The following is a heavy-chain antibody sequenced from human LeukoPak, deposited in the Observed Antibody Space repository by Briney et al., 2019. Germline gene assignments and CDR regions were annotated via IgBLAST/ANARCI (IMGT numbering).Heavy chain of an antibody. CDR3: ARGLRYFDWLYDY. J-gene: IGHJ4*02. CDR1: GFTFNAFG. CDR2: IGTTSGAI. Sequence: PGGSLRLSCAASGFTFNAFGMNWVRQAPGKGLEWVSYIGTTSGAIYYADSVKGRFTISRDSVKNSLYLQMNSLRAEDTAVYYCARGLRYFDWLYDYWGQGTLVTVSS. D-gene: IGHD3-9*01. V-gene: IGHV3-48*01.